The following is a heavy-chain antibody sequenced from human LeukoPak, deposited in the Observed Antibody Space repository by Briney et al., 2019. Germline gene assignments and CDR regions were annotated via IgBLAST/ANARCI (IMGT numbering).Heavy chain of an antibody. CDR1: GGSISSYY. J-gene: IGHJ4*02. D-gene: IGHD5-12*01. V-gene: IGHV4-59*01. CDR2: IYYSGST. CDR3: ARGGYSGYDYFNY. Sequence: PSETLSLTCTVSGGSISSYYWSWIRQPPGKGLEWIGYIYYSGSTNYNPPLKSRVTISVDTSKNQFSLKLTSVTAADTAVYYCARGGYSGYDYFNYWGQGTLVTVSS.